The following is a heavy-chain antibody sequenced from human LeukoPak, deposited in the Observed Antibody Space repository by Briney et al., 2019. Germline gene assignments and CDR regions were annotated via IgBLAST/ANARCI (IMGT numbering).Heavy chain of an antibody. J-gene: IGHJ1*01. CDR2: IKQDGSET. V-gene: IGHV3-7*01. Sequence: PGGSLRLSCAASGFTFSSYGMHWVRQAPGKGLGWVANIKQDGSETYYADSVKGRFTISRDIAKNSLYLQMNSLGAEDTAVYYCATYSSSNAREFQHWGQGTLVTVSA. D-gene: IGHD2-2*01. CDR3: ATYSSSNAREFQH. CDR1: GFTFSSYG.